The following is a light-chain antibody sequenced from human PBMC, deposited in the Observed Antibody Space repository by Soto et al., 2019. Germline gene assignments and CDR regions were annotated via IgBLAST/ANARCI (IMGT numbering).Light chain of an antibody. Sequence: EIVMTQSPGTLSLSPGKRATISCKASQVIGSRYLAWYHQKSVQAPRLLIYGPSSRATGIPDRFSGSGSGTDFTRAIRRLEPEDFGVYYCQQFGSSIAHSFGQGNKLDI. CDR1: QVIGSRY. CDR3: QQFGSSIAHS. J-gene: IGKJ2*01. V-gene: IGKV3-20*01. CDR2: GPS.